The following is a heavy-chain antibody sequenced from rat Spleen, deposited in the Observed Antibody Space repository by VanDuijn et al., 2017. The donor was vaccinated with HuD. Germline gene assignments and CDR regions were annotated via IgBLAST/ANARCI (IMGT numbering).Heavy chain of an antibody. D-gene: IGHD1-2*01. CDR2: IWGDGST. CDR3: ARDSSYIYGVMDA. Sequence: QVQLKESGPGLVQPSQTLSLTCTVSGFSLTSYNVHWVRQPPGKGLEWMGGIWGDGSTKYNSVLKSRLSISRDTSKSQVYLKMNSLQTEDTATYYWARDSSYIYGVMDAWGQGASVTVSS. J-gene: IGHJ4*01. CDR1: GFSLTSYN. V-gene: IGHV2-30*01.